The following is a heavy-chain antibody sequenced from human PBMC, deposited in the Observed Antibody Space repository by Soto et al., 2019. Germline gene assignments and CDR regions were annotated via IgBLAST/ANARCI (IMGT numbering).Heavy chain of an antibody. V-gene: IGHV3-23*01. Sequence: GGSLRLSCAASGFTFSSYAMSWVRQAPGKGLEWVSAISGSGGSTYYADSVNGRFTISRDNSKNTLYLQMNSLRAEDTAVYYCAKDRDYSGSYYFDYWGQGTLVTVSS. J-gene: IGHJ4*02. CDR2: ISGSGGST. CDR1: GFTFSSYA. D-gene: IGHD1-26*01. CDR3: AKDRDYSGSYYFDY.